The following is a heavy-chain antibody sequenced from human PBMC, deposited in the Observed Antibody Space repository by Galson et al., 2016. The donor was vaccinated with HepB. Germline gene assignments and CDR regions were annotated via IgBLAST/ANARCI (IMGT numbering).Heavy chain of an antibody. Sequence: SLRLSCAASGFSFAGYAMRWVRQVPGKGLEWVSTFSGSVDTTYYAGSVKGRFTISRDFSTNMLYLQMGSLRVDDTAIYYCARSNAATTTFLDYWGQGTLVTVSS. CDR3: ARSNAATTTFLDY. D-gene: IGHD1-14*01. CDR2: FSGSVDTT. J-gene: IGHJ4*02. V-gene: IGHV3-23*01. CDR1: GFSFAGYA.